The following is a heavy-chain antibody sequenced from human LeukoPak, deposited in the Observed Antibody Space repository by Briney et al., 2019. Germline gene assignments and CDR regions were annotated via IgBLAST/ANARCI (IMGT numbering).Heavy chain of an antibody. CDR3: AKTAYYYDSSGYHDAFDI. J-gene: IGHJ3*02. Sequence: GGSLRLSCAASGFTFSSYAMSWVRQAPGKGLEWVSAISGSGGSTYYADSVKSRFTISRDNSKNTLYLQMNSLRAEDTAVYYCAKTAYYYDSSGYHDAFDIWGQGTMVTVSS. D-gene: IGHD3-22*01. CDR1: GFTFSSYA. V-gene: IGHV3-23*01. CDR2: ISGSGGST.